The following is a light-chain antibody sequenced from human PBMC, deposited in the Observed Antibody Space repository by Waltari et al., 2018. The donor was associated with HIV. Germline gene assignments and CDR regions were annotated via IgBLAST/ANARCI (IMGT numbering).Light chain of an antibody. V-gene: IGLV3-21*04. CDR2: YDS. CDR1: NIERKS. J-gene: IGLJ3*02. CDR3: QVWDSSSDHVL. Sequence: SSVLTQPPSVSVAPGKPARLTCGGNNIERKSVHWYQQKPGQAPALVIYYDSDRPSGIPERFSGSNSGDTATLTISRVGDGDEADYYCQVWDSSSDHVLFGGGTKLTVL.